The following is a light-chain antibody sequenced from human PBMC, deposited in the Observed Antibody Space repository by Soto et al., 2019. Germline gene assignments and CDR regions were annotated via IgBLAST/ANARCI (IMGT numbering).Light chain of an antibody. CDR1: QSVLFSSNNKNY. CDR3: HHYYNTPQT. Sequence: DIVMTQSPDSLPVSLGERATINCKSSQSVLFSSNNKNYLAWYQQKPGQPPKLLIYWASTRESGVPDRFSGSGSGTDFTLTISSLQAEDVAIYYCHHYYNTPQTFGQGTKLEIK. V-gene: IGKV4-1*01. CDR2: WAS. J-gene: IGKJ2*01.